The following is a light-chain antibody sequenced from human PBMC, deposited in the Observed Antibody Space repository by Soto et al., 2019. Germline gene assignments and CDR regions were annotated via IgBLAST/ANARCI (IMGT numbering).Light chain of an antibody. Sequence: DIQMTQSPSSLSASVGDRVTITCRARPSISSYLNCYQQKPGKAPKLLIYAASSLQSGVPSRFTGSGSGTHFTLTISSLQPEDFATYYCQQSYSTLFTFGPGTKVDI. V-gene: IGKV1-39*01. CDR2: AAS. J-gene: IGKJ3*01. CDR3: QQSYSTLFT. CDR1: PSISSY.